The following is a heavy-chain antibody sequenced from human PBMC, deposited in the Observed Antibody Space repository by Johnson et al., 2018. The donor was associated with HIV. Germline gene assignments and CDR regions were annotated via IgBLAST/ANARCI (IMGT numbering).Heavy chain of an antibody. CDR1: GFTFSDYY. CDR2: ISSSGSTI. Sequence: QVQLVESGGGLVKPGGSLRLSCAASGFTFSDYYMSWIRQAPGKGLEWVSYISSSGSTIYYTDSVKGRFTISRDNAKNSLYLQMNSLRAEDTAVYYCARSLRRLQRVFDAFDIWGQGTMVTVSS. V-gene: IGHV3-11*04. CDR3: ARSLRRLQRVFDAFDI. D-gene: IGHD4-11*01. J-gene: IGHJ3*02.